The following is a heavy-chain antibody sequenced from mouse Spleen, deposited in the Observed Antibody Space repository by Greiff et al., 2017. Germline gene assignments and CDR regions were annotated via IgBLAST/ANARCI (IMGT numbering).Heavy chain of an antibody. CDR3: ARGTYYYGSSYYYAMDY. D-gene: IGHD1-1*01. CDR2: INPNNGGT. J-gene: IGHJ4*01. CDR1: GYTFTDYN. Sequence: VQLKESGPELVKPGASVKMSCKASGYTFTDYNMHWVKQSHGKSLEWIGYINPNNGGTSYNQKFKGKATLTVNKSSSTAYMELRSLTSEDSAVYYCARGTYYYGSSYYYAMDYWGQGTSVTVSS. V-gene: IGHV1-22*01.